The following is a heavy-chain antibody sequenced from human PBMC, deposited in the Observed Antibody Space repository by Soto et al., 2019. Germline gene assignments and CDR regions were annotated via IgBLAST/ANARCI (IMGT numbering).Heavy chain of an antibody. CDR2: IYYSGST. J-gene: IGHJ6*03. D-gene: IGHD5-18*01. V-gene: IGHV4-59*01. CDR3: ARGDTANHPYYYYYIDV. Sequence: PSETLSLTCTVSGGSISSYYWSWIRQPPGKGLEWIGYIYYSGSTNYNPSLKSRVTISVDTSKNQFSLKLSSVTAADTAVYYCARGDTANHPYYYYYIDVWGKGTTVTV. CDR1: GGSISSYY.